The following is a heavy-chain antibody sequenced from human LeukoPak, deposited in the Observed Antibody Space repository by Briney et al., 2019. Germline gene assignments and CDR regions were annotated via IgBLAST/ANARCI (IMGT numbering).Heavy chain of an antibody. Sequence: GGSLKLSCAASGFTFSGSAMHWVRQASGKGLEWVGRIRSKANSYATAYAASVKGRFTISRDDSKNTAYLQMNSPKTEDTAVYYCARDRVEVDIVVLPAGLDYWGQGTLVTVSS. CDR3: ARDRVEVDIVVLPAGLDY. CDR1: GFTFSGSA. V-gene: IGHV3-73*01. CDR2: IRSKANSYAT. D-gene: IGHD2-2*03. J-gene: IGHJ4*02.